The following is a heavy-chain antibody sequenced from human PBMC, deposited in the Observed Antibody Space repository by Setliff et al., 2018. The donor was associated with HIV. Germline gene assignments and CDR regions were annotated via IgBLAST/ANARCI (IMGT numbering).Heavy chain of an antibody. V-gene: IGHV4-61*02. CDR1: NGSISSGTFY. CDR2: INTSGST. D-gene: IGHD6-13*01. Sequence: SETLSLTCTVSNGSISSGTFYWNWIRQPAGKGLEWIGLINTSGSTNYNPSLKSRVTISVDKSQNQFSLKLSSVTAADTAVYYCARDFKRYNSPCRFDPWGQGTLVTVSS. CDR3: ARDFKRYNSPCRFDP. J-gene: IGHJ5*02.